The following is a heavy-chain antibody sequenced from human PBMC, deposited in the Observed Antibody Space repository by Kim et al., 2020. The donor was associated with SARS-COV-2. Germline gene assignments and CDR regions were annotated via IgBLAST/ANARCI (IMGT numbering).Heavy chain of an antibody. CDR1: GFRVNNFA. D-gene: IGHD7-27*01. V-gene: IGHV3-23*01. J-gene: IGHJ3*01. CDR2: ISGSGDSI. Sequence: GGSLRLSCTASGFRVNNFAINWVRQAPGKGLEWVSAISGSGDSIYYADSVNGQFTSSRDKSKNMAYLQMNSLTAEDTALYYFAKRGPYANCAFDFWGHGT. CDR3: AKRGPYANCAFDF.